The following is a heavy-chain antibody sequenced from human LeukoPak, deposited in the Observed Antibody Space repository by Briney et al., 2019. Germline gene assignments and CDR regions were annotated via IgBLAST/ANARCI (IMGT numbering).Heavy chain of an antibody. CDR2: ISYDGSNK. J-gene: IGHJ4*02. V-gene: IGHV3-30*18. CDR3: AKDGDY. Sequence: PGRSLRLSCAASGFTFSSYGMHRVRQAPGKGLEWVAVISYDGSNKYYADSVKGRFTISRDNSKNTLYLQMNSLRAEDTAVYYCAKDGDYWGQGTLVTVSS. CDR1: GFTFSSYG.